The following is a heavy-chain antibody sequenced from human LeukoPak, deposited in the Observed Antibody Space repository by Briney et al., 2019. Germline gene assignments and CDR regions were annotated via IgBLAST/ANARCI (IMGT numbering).Heavy chain of an antibody. V-gene: IGHV3-30*02. J-gene: IGHJ4*02. Sequence: PGGSLRLSCAASGFTFRNYGMHWVRLAPSKGLEWVAFIRYDGSIKYYVDSVKGRFTVSRDNSKNTLYLQMNSLRAEDTAVYYCAKDVNVGGEYFDYWGQGTLVTVSS. CDR3: AKDVNVGGEYFDY. D-gene: IGHD3-10*01. CDR1: GFTFRNYG. CDR2: IRYDGSIK.